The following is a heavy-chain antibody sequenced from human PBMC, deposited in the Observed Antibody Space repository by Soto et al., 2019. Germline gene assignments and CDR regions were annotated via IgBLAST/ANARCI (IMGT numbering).Heavy chain of an antibody. Sequence: ASAKGSFRASGYCFTSYDINWVRQATGQGLEWMGWMNPNSGNTGYAQKFQGRVTMTRNTSISTAYMELSSLRSEDTAVYYCARGDNDFWSGPSRCYGMDVWGQATTVTV. D-gene: IGHD3-3*01. V-gene: IGHV1-8*01. J-gene: IGHJ6*01. CDR1: GYCFTSYD. CDR3: ARGDNDFWSGPSRCYGMDV. CDR2: MNPNSGNT.